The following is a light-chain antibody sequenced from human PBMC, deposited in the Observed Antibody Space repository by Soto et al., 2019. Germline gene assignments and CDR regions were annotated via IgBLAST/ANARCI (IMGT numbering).Light chain of an antibody. CDR3: HQYDGAPHT. CDR1: QSVRNNY. CDR2: GAS. V-gene: IGKV3-20*01. Sequence: ENVLTQSPGTLSSSPGERATLSCRASQSVRNNYLAWYQQKPGQAPRLLIFGASIRATGIPDRFSGSGSGTDFPLTISRLEPEDFAVFYCHQYDGAPHTFGQGTKLEIK. J-gene: IGKJ2*01.